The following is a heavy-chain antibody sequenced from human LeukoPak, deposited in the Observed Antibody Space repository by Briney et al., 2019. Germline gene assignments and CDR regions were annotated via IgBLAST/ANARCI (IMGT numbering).Heavy chain of an antibody. D-gene: IGHD3-9*01. V-gene: IGHV1-8*01. CDR2: MNPNSGNT. Sequence: ASVKVSCKASGYTFTSYDINWVRQATGQGLEWMGWMNPNSGNTGYAQKFQGRVTMTRNTSISTAYMELSSLRSEDTAVCYCARSYVLRYFDWLPIGSYYYYGMDVWGQGTTVTVSS. CDR1: GYTFTSYD. J-gene: IGHJ6*02. CDR3: ARSYVLRYFDWLPIGSYYYYGMDV.